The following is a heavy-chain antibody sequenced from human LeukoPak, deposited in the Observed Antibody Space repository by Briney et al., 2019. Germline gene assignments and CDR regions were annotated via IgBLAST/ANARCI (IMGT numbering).Heavy chain of an antibody. J-gene: IGHJ3*02. CDR2: ISWNSGSI. Sequence: GGSLRLSCAASGFTFDDYAMHWVRQAPGKGLEWVSGISWNSGSIGYADSVKGRFTISRENAKSSLYLQMNSLRAGDTAVYFCTRGAAGFDIWGQGTMVIVAS. CDR1: GFTFDDYA. V-gene: IGHV3-9*01. CDR3: TRGAAGFDI.